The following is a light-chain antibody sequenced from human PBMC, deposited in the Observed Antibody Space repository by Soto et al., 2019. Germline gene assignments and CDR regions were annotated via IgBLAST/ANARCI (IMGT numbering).Light chain of an antibody. CDR3: SSYTSSSTLYV. V-gene: IGLV2-14*03. Sequence: QSALTQPASVSGSPGQSITISCTGTSSDVGGYNYVSWYQHHPGKAPKLMIYDVSNRPSGVSNRFSGSKSGNTASLPISGRQAEDEDDYYCSSYTSSSTLYVFGAGTKVTVL. CDR2: DVS. CDR1: SSDVGGYNY. J-gene: IGLJ1*01.